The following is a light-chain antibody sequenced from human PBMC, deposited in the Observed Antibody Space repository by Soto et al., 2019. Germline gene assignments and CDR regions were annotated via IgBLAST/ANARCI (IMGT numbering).Light chain of an antibody. CDR1: QSISSW. V-gene: IGKV1-5*03. Sequence: DIQMTQSPSTLSASVGDRVTITCRASQSISSWLAWYQQKPGKAPKLLIYKASSLESGVPSRFSGSGSGTEFTLTISSLQPEDIATYYCLQHNSYPRTFGGGTKVDIK. CDR2: KAS. J-gene: IGKJ4*01. CDR3: LQHNSYPRT.